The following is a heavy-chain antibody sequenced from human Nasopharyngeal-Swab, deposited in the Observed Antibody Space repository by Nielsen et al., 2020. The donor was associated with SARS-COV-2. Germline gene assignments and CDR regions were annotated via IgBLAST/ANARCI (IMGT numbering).Heavy chain of an antibody. CDR1: GFTFSSYW. CDR2: IKQSGSGQ. D-gene: IGHD2-2*01. V-gene: IGHV3-7*01. CDR3: ARYCSTTSCPRGFDY. Sequence: GESLKISCAASGFTFSSYWMSWVRQARGKGLKWVAHIKQSGSGQYYVDSVKGRFTISRDNAKNSLSLQMNSLRAEDTAVYYCARYCSTTSCPRGFDYWGQGTLVTVSS. J-gene: IGHJ4*02.